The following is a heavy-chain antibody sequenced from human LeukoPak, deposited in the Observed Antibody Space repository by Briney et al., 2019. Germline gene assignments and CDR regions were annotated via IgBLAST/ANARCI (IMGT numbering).Heavy chain of an antibody. CDR3: ARQDYSGYDSEWWFDP. J-gene: IGHJ5*02. D-gene: IGHD5-12*01. Sequence: GESLKISCKGSGYSFTSYWIGWVRQMPGKGLEWMGIIYPGDSDTRYSPSFQGQVTISADKSISTAYLQWSSLKASDTAMYYCARQDYSGYDSEWWFDPWGQGTLVTVSS. V-gene: IGHV5-51*01. CDR1: GYSFTSYW. CDR2: IYPGDSDT.